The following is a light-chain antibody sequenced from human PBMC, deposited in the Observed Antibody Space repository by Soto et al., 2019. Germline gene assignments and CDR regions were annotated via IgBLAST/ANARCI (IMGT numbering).Light chain of an antibody. J-gene: IGLJ1*01. CDR2: EVT. CDR3: SSYTSSNTPYV. V-gene: IGLV2-14*01. Sequence: QSVLTQPASVSGSPGQSITISCTGSSCDVGAYHFVSWYQHHPGKAPKLILYEVTARASGVSSRFSGSKSGNTASLTISGLQADDEANYYCSSYTSSNTPYVFGTGTKVTVL. CDR1: SCDVGAYHF.